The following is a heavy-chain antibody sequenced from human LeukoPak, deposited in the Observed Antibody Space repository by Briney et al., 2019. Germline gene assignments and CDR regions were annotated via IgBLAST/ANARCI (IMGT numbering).Heavy chain of an antibody. J-gene: IGHJ3*02. CDR1: GCTFSAFA. CDR3: ARGTTDIVAEISDAFDI. Sequence: GGSLTLSFAASGCTFSAFAMHWARQAPGKGLEWVAAISYDGSNKYYAVSVRGRFTISRDNSRNTLFLQMNSLRADDTAVYYCARGTTDIVAEISDAFDIWGQGTLVTVSS. V-gene: IGHV3-30-3*01. CDR2: ISYDGSNK. D-gene: IGHD5-12*01.